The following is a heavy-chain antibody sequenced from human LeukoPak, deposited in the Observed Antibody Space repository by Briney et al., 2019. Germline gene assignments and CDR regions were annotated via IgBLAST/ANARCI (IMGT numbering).Heavy chain of an antibody. J-gene: IGHJ6*02. CDR3: ARGRGSYYDILTGYYPSYYGMDV. D-gene: IGHD3-9*01. V-gene: IGHV1-8*01. Sequence: ASVKVSCTASGYTFTSYDINWVRQATGQGLAWMGWMNPNSGNTGYAQKFQGRVTMTRNTSISTAYMELSSLRSEDTAVYYCARGRGSYYDILTGYYPSYYGMDVWGQGTTVTVSS. CDR1: GYTFTSYD. CDR2: MNPNSGNT.